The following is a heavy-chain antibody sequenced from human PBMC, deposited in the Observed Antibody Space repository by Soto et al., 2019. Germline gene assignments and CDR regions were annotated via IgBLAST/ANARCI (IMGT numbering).Heavy chain of an antibody. CDR1: GFTFSKAW. J-gene: IGHJ4*02. D-gene: IGHD6-19*01. CDR2: IKSKADGGTI. Sequence: EVQLVESGGGLVKPGGSLRLSCAASGFTFSKAWMTWVRQAPGKGLEWVGRIKSKADGGTIDYAAPVKGRFTISRDDSQNTLYLQMNSLITEDTALYSCTAAYSYSSSVYFDYWGQGALVSVSS. CDR3: TAAYSYSSSVYFDY. V-gene: IGHV3-15*01.